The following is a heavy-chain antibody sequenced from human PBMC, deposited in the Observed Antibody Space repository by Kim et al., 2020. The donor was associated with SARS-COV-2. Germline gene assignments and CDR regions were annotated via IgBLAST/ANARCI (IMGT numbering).Heavy chain of an antibody. J-gene: IGHJ6*03. Sequence: ASVKVSCKASDYTFTSYAINWVRQAPGQGLEWMGWISVYNGDTNYTQKVQDRVTMTADTATRTAYMELRILRSDDTAVYYCARGGYCTATSCSGGTYCYYYRDVWGKGTTVTVSS. CDR2: ISVYNGDT. V-gene: IGHV1-18*01. CDR3: ARGGYCTATSCSGGTYCYYYRDV. CDR1: DYTFTSYA. D-gene: IGHD2-2*01.